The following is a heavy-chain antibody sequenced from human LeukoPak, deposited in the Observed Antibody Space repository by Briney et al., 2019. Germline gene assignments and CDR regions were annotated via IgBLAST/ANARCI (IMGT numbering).Heavy chain of an antibody. CDR1: GFTFSSYA. CDR2: ISSSGVST. CDR3: AKAAANYVDKAIGTFDY. Sequence: GGSLRLSCAASGFTFSSYAMNWVRQPPGKGLEWVSAISSSGVSTYYADSVKGRFTISRDNSKNTLYLQMNSLRAEDTAVYYCAKAAANYVDKAIGTFDYWRQGTLVTVSS. D-gene: IGHD5-18*01. J-gene: IGHJ4*02. V-gene: IGHV3-23*01.